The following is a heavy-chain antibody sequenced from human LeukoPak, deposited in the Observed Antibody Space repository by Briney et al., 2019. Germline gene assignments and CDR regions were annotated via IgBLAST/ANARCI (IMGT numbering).Heavy chain of an antibody. J-gene: IGHJ4*02. D-gene: IGHD4-17*01. CDR3: ARARPDGDYVIDY. CDR1: RFTFSSYT. CDR2: ISSRSNYI. V-gene: IGHV3-21*06. Sequence: GGSLRLSCAASRFTFSSYTMNWVRQAPGKGLEWVSSISSRSNYIYYADSVKGRFTISRENAKNSLYLQMNSLRAEDTAVYYCARARPDGDYVIDYWGQGTPVTVSS.